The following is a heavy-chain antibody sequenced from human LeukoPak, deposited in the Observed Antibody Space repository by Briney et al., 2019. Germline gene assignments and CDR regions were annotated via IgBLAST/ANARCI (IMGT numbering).Heavy chain of an antibody. CDR1: GGSISSGGYY. CDR3: ARAPVNDY. Sequence: SETLSLTCTVSGGSISSGGYYWSWIRQPPGEGLEWIGYIYHSGSTYYNPSLKSRVTISVDRSKNQFSLKLSSVTAADTAVYYCARAPVNDYWGQGTLVTVSS. CDR2: IYHSGST. V-gene: IGHV4-30-2*01. J-gene: IGHJ4*02. D-gene: IGHD3-16*02.